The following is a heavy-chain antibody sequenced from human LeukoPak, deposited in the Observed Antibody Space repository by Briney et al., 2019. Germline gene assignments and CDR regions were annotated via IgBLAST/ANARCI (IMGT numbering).Heavy chain of an antibody. J-gene: IGHJ4*02. CDR1: GFTFSSYS. CDR3: ARDWYYAIDY. D-gene: IGHD2-2*01. Sequence: GGSLRLSCAASGFTFSSYSMNWVRQAPGKGLEWISYISSSIRTTYYADSVKGRFTISRDNAKNALYLQMNSLRADDTAVYYCARDWYYAIDYWGQGTLVTVSS. V-gene: IGHV3-48*04. CDR2: ISSSIRTT.